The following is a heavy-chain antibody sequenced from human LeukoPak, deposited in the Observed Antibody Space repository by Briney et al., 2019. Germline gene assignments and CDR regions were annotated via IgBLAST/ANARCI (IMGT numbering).Heavy chain of an antibody. J-gene: IGHJ6*03. CDR3: TTDPRITVAGTGYYYYYMDV. CDR2: IIPIVETS. V-gene: IGHV1-69*05. Sequence: SVKVSCKASGGTFSNYALNWVRQAPGQGLEWMGGIIPIVETSNYAQKFQGRVTISTDESTSTVFMELHSLRSEDTAVYYCTTDPRITVAGTGYYYYYMDVWGKGTTVTVSS. CDR1: GGTFSNYA. D-gene: IGHD6-19*01.